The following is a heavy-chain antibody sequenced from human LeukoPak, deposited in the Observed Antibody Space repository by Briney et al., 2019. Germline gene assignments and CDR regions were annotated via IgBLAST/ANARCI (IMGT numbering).Heavy chain of an antibody. J-gene: IGHJ6*02. D-gene: IGHD2-2*01. V-gene: IGHV3-21*01. CDR2: ISSSSSYI. CDR1: GFTFSSYS. Sequence: GGSLRLSCAASGFTFSSYSMNWVRQAPGKGPEWVSSISSSSSYIYYADSVKGRFTISRDNAKNSLYLQMNSLRAEDTAVYYCARDQGSSLYGMDVWGQGTTVTVSS. CDR3: ARDQGSSLYGMDV.